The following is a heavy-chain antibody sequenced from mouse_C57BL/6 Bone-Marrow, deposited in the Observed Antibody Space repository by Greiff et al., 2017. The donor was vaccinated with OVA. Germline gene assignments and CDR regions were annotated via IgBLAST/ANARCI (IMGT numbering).Heavy chain of an antibody. Sequence: EVKLMESGPELVKPGASVKISCKASGYSFTGYYMNWVKQSPEKSLEWIGEINPSTGGTTYNQKFKAKATLTVDKSSRTAYMQLKSLTTEDSADYDGARGYYGSTAMDYWGQGTSVTVAS. J-gene: IGHJ4*01. CDR1: GYSFTGYY. CDR3: ARGYYGSTAMDY. V-gene: IGHV1-42*01. D-gene: IGHD1-1*01. CDR2: INPSTGGT.